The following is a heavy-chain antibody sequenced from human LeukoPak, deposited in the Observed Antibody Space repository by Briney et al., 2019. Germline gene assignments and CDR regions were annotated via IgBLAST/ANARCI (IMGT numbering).Heavy chain of an antibody. D-gene: IGHD3-9*01. Sequence: ASVKVSCKASGYTFTSYGISWVRQAPGQGLEWMGWIGAYNGNTNYAQKLQGRVTMTTDTSTSTAYMELRSLRSDDTAVYYCARSSDILTGLYYMDVWGKGTTVTVSS. CDR1: GYTFTSYG. J-gene: IGHJ6*03. CDR3: ARSSDILTGLYYMDV. V-gene: IGHV1-18*01. CDR2: IGAYNGNT.